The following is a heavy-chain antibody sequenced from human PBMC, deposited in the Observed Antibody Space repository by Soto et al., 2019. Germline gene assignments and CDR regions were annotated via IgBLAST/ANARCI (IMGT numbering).Heavy chain of an antibody. Sequence: QVQLVESGGGVVQPGRSLRLSCAASGFTFSSYGMHWVRQAPGKGLEWVAVISYDGSNKYYADSVKGRVTNSRDNSKNTLYLQMNTLRAEDTAVYYCANDSTVTKGNFDYWGQGTLVTVSS. CDR1: GFTFSSYG. V-gene: IGHV3-30*18. J-gene: IGHJ4*02. CDR2: ISYDGSNK. D-gene: IGHD4-17*01. CDR3: ANDSTVTKGNFDY.